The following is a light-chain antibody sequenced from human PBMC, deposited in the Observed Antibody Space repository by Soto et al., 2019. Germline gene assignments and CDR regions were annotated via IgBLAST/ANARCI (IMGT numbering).Light chain of an antibody. CDR3: AAWDDSLNAYV. CDR1: VSNIGSNT. CDR2: SND. J-gene: IGLJ1*01. Sequence: QSVLTQPPSAFGPPGQRVTISCSGSVSNIGSNTVNWYQHLPGTAPRFLIYSNDQRPSGVPDRVSGSKSGTSASLAISGLQSEDEADYYCAAWDDSLNAYVFGTGTKVTVL. V-gene: IGLV1-44*01.